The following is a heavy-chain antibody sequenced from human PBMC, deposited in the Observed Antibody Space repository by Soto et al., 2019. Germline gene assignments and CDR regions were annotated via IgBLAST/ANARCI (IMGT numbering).Heavy chain of an antibody. CDR1: GGSFSGYY. CDR2: INHSGST. D-gene: IGHD3-22*01. CDR3: ARGHPGYYDSSGYYWGMAV. J-gene: IGHJ6*02. V-gene: IGHV4-34*01. Sequence: QVQLQQWGAGLLKPSETLSLTCAVYGGSFSGYYWSWIRQPPGKGLEWIGEINHSGSTNYNPSLKSRFTISVDTSKNQFSLKLSSVTAADTAVYYGARGHPGYYDSSGYYWGMAVWGQGTTVTVSS.